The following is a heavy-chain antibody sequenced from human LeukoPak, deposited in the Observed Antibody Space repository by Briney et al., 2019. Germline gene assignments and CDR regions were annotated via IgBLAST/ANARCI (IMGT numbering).Heavy chain of an antibody. V-gene: IGHV4-59*01. Sequence: PSETLSLTCTVSGGSISSYDWSWIRQPPGKGLEWIGYIYYSGSANYNPALKSRVTLSVDTSKNQFSLKLSSVTAADTAVYYCARAARYYFDYWGQGTRVTVSS. J-gene: IGHJ4*02. CDR2: IYYSGSA. CDR1: GGSISSYD. CDR3: ARAARYYFDY.